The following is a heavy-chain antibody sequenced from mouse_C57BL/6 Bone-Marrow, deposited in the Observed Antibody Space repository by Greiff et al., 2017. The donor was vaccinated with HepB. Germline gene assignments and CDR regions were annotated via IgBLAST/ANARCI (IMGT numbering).Heavy chain of an antibody. CDR1: GIDFSRYW. J-gene: IGHJ4*01. Sequence: EVKLLESGGGLVQPGGSLKLSCAASGIDFSRYWMSWVRRAPGKGLEWIGEINPDSSTINYAPSLKDKFIISRDNAKNTLYLQMSKVRSEDTALYYCARRYYGSSLYAMDYWGQGTSVTVSS. CDR3: ARRYYGSSLYAMDY. D-gene: IGHD1-1*01. V-gene: IGHV4-1*01. CDR2: INPDSSTI.